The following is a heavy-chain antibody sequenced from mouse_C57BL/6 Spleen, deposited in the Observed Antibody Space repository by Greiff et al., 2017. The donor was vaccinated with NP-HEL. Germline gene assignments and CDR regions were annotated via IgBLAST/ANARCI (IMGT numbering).Heavy chain of an antibody. V-gene: IGHV5-4*01. CDR2: ISDGGSYT. D-gene: IGHD2-3*01. CDR1: GFTFSSYA. J-gene: IGHJ2*01. Sequence: DVQLVESGGGLVKPGGSLKLSCAASGFTFSSYAMSWVRQTPEKRLEWVATISDGGSYTYYPDNVKGRFTISRDNAKNNLYLQMSHLKSEDTAMYYCARDFRDGYYFDYWGQGTTLTVSS. CDR3: ARDFRDGYYFDY.